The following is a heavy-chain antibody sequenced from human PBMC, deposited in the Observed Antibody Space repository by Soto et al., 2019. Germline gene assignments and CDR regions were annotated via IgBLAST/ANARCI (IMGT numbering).Heavy chain of an antibody. CDR1: SGSVNSSNW. D-gene: IGHD6-13*01. Sequence: QVQLRESGPGLVKPSGTLFLTCAVSSGSVNSSNWWSWVRQPPGKGLEWIGEIYHGGSANYNPSLRSRVTMSVDKSKNQVFLQLCSVPGADTAVYFCASAPAAAGTFDYWGQGTLVTVSS. J-gene: IGHJ4*02. V-gene: IGHV4-4*02. CDR2: IYHGGSA. CDR3: ASAPAAAGTFDY.